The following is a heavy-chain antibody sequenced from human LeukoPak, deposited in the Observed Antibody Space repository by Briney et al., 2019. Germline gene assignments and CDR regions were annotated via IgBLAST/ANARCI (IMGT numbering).Heavy chain of an antibody. CDR2: IYYSGST. CDR3: ASGGRYRQDY. D-gene: IGHD2-15*01. CDR1: GGSISSYY. V-gene: IGHV4-59*01. J-gene: IGHJ4*02. Sequence: SETLSLTCTVSGGSISSYYWSWIRQPPGKGLEWIGYIYYSGSTNYNPSLKSRVTISVDTSKNQFSLKLSSVTAADTAVYYCASGGRYRQDYWGQGTLVTVSS.